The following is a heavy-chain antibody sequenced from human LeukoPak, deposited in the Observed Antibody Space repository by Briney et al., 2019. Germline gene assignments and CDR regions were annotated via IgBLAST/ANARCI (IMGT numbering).Heavy chain of an antibody. D-gene: IGHD5-24*01. Sequence: PGGSLRLSCAASGFTFSDYYMSWIRQAPGKGLEWVSYISSSGSTIYYADSVKGRFTISRDNAKNSLYLQMHSLRAEDTAVYYCARGKREMATRNTPRWYYMDVWGKGTTVTVSS. CDR1: GFTFSDYY. CDR3: ARGKREMATRNTPRWYYMDV. J-gene: IGHJ6*03. V-gene: IGHV3-11*04. CDR2: ISSSGSTI.